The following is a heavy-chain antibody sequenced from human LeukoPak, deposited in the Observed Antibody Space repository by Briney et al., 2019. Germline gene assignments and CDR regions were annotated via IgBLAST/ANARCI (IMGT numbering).Heavy chain of an antibody. Sequence: SETLSLTCTVSGGSVNFYYWNWIRQPAGKGLEWIGRIYSTGSTNYSPSLKSRVTMSVDKSKDQFSLNLSSVTAADTAVYYCARGIADPYSFDSWGQGILVTVSS. CDR1: GGSVNFYY. J-gene: IGHJ4*02. CDR3: ARGIADPYSFDS. V-gene: IGHV4-4*07. CDR2: IYSTGST. D-gene: IGHD6-13*01.